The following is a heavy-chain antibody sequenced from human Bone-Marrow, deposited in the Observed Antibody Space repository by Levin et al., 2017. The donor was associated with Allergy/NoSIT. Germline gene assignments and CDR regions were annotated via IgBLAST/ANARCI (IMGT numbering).Heavy chain of an antibody. V-gene: IGHV4-39*01. CDR3: ARHSLVVAAAAISPFDF. CDR2: IYSRGST. J-gene: IGHJ4*02. D-gene: IGHD2-2*01. Sequence: SETLSLTCTVSGGSISLTSYYWGWIRQPPGTGLEWIGSIYSRGSTYSNPSLKSRVTVSIDTPKNQFSLNLISVTAADTAVYYCARHSLVVAAAAISPFDFWGQGTLVTVSS. CDR1: GGSISLTSYY.